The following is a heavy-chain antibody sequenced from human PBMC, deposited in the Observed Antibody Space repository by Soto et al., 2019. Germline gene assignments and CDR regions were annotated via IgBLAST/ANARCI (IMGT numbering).Heavy chain of an antibody. D-gene: IGHD2-2*01. V-gene: IGHV3-23*01. CDR2: ISGSGGST. CDR1: GFTFSSYA. CDR3: AKVELGCSSSSCPDYYYYGMDV. J-gene: IGHJ6*02. Sequence: QPGGSLRLSCAASGFTFSSYAMSWVRQAPGKGLEWVSAISGSGGSTYYADSVKGRFTISRDNSKNTLYLQMNSLRAEDTAVYYCAKVELGCSSSSCPDYYYYGMDVWGQGTTVTVSS.